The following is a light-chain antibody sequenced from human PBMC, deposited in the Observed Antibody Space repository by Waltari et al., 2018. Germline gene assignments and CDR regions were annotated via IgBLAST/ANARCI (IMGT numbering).Light chain of an antibody. Sequence: SYEVTQPPSAAVSPGQTASTTCSGDNLDNKYVYWYQQKSGQSPALVIYQESKRPSGIPERFSGSNSGNTATLTISGTQALDEADYYCQAWDSCRGYVFGTGTKVTVL. CDR1: NLDNKY. J-gene: IGLJ1*01. V-gene: IGLV3-1*01. CDR3: QAWDSCRGYV. CDR2: QES.